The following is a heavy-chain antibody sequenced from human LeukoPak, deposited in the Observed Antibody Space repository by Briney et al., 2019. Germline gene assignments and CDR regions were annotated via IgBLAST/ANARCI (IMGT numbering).Heavy chain of an antibody. V-gene: IGHV1-69*05. CDR2: IIAIFGTA. Sequence: SVRVSCKGSGGTFISYAISWVRQAPGEGVEWMGGIIAIFGTANYAQKFQGRVTITTDESTSTTYMELSSLRSEDTAVYYCARCPPDGYGLSYYYYMDVWGKGTTVTASS. D-gene: IGHD2-21*02. CDR1: GGTFISYA. CDR3: ARCPPDGYGLSYYYYMDV. J-gene: IGHJ6*03.